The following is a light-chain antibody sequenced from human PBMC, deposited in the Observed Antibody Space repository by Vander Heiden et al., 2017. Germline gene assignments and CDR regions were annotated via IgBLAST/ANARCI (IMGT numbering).Light chain of an antibody. CDR1: NIGTKS. J-gene: IGLJ2*01. V-gene: IGLV3-21*02. CDR2: DDG. Sequence: SYVLTQPPPLAVAPGQTATISCGGKNIGTKSVHWYQQKPGRAPVLVVYDDGDRPSGIPERISGSNSGNTATLTISRVEAGDEADYCCQVWDTTSDHPVVFGGGTKLTV. CDR3: QVWDTTSDHPVV.